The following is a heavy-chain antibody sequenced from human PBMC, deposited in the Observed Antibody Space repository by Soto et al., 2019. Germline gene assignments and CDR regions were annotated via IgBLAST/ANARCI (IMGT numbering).Heavy chain of an antibody. D-gene: IGHD3-10*01. J-gene: IGHJ4*02. Sequence: EVQLLESGGGLVQPGGSLRLSCAASGFTFSSYAMSWVRQAPGKGLEWVSGISASGSSTYYADSVKGRFTISRDNSKNTLYLQMNSLRAEDTAVYYGAKWGSGTYYQGKGLWGQGTLVTVSS. V-gene: IGHV3-23*01. CDR1: GFTFSSYA. CDR3: AKWGSGTYYQGKGL. CDR2: ISASGSST.